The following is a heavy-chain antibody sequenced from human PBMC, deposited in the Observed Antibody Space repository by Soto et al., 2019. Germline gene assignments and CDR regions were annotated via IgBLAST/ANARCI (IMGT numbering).Heavy chain of an antibody. Sequence: QVLLVQSGAEVKKPGSSVKISCKASGGSFGNSAINWVRQTPGQGLEWLGGFIPVYRTLNYAQKFQGRVTITADESTGTAYMTLSSLASNDTAVYYCATGVFCIGYFTVDSWGQGTRVTVSS. V-gene: IGHV1-69*01. D-gene: IGHD3-3*01. CDR1: GGSFGNSA. CDR2: FIPVYRTL. J-gene: IGHJ4*02. CDR3: ATGVFCIGYFTVDS.